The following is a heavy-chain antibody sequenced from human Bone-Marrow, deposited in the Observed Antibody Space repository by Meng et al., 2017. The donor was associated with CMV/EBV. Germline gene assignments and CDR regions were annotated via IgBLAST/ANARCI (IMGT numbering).Heavy chain of an antibody. CDR2: IRSKANSYAT. CDR1: GLNFSGSG. CDR3: TRLGG. D-gene: IGHD3-16*01. Sequence: GGSLRLSCEASGLNFSGSGIHWVRQASGKGLEWVGRIRSKANSYATAYAASVKGRFTISRDDSKNTAYLQMNSLKTEDTAVYYCTRLGGWGQGTMVTVSS. V-gene: IGHV3-73*01. J-gene: IGHJ3*01.